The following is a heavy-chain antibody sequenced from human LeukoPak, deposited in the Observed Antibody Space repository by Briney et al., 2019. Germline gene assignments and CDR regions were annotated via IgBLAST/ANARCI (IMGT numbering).Heavy chain of an antibody. CDR2: ISSSSSTI. J-gene: IGHJ4*02. CDR3: ASGVAVGTSRFDF. Sequence: GGSLRLSCAASGFTFSSYSMNWVRQAPGKALEWVSYISSSSSTIYYADSVKGRFTISRDNAKNSLFLQMNSLRGEDTAVYCCASGVAVGTSRFDFWGQGTLVTVSS. D-gene: IGHD6-13*01. CDR1: GFTFSSYS. V-gene: IGHV3-48*01.